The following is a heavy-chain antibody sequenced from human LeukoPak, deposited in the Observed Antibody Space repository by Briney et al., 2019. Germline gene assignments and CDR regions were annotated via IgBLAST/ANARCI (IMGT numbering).Heavy chain of an antibody. J-gene: IGHJ5*02. V-gene: IGHV1-2*02. D-gene: IGHD6-13*01. CDR3: ARPISSSWFFWFDP. Sequence: GASVTVSCKASGYTFTVYYMHWVRQAPGQGLEWMGWINPNSGGTNYAQKFQGRVTMTRDTSISTAYMELSRLRSDDTAVYYCARPISSSWFFWFDPWGQGTLVTVSS. CDR2: INPNSGGT. CDR1: GYTFTVYY.